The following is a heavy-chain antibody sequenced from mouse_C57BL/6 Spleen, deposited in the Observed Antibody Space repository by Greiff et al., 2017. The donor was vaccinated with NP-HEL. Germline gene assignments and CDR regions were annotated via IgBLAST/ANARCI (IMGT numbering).Heavy chain of an antibody. CDR3: VRAYYSISYAMDY. Sequence: EVQVVESGGGLVQPKGSLKLSCAASGFSFNTYAMNWVRQAPGKGLEWVARIRSKSNNYATYYADSVKDRFTISRDDSESMLYLQMNNLKTEDTAMYYCVRAYYSISYAMDYWGQGTSVTVSS. CDR1: GFSFNTYA. CDR2: IRSKSNNYAT. J-gene: IGHJ4*01. D-gene: IGHD2-5*01. V-gene: IGHV10-1*01.